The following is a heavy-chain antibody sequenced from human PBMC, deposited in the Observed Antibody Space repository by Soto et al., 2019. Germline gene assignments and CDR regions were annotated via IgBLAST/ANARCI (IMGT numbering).Heavy chain of an antibody. J-gene: IGHJ6*02. CDR3: ARDFVQHYYDSSGYFGHYYYYYGMDV. D-gene: IGHD3-22*01. Sequence: ASVKLSCKACGDSFTSYYMHWVRQAPGQGLEWMGIINPSGGSTSYAQKFQGSVTMTRDTSTSTVYMELSSLRAEDTAVYYCARDFVQHYYDSSGYFGHYYYYYGMDVWGQGTTVTVSS. CDR1: GDSFTSYY. CDR2: INPSGGST. V-gene: IGHV1-46*01.